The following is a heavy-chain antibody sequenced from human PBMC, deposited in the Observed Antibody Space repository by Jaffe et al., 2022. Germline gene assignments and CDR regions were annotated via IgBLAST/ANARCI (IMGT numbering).Heavy chain of an antibody. CDR3: ARDAPDYDYVWGSYRYYYYYYMDV. V-gene: IGHV4-38-2*02. CDR1: GYSISSGYY. Sequence: QVQLQESGPGLVKPSETLSLTCAVSGYSISSGYYWGWIRQPPGKGLEWIGSIYHSGSTYYNPSLKSRVTISVDTSKNQFSLKLSSVTAADTAVYYCARDAPDYDYVWGSYRYYYYYYMDVWGKGTTVTVSS. CDR2: IYHSGST. J-gene: IGHJ6*03. D-gene: IGHD3-16*02.